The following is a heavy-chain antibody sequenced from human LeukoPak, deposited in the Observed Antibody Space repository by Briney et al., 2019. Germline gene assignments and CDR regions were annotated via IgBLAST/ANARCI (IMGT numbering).Heavy chain of an antibody. CDR1: GFTFRSYA. CDR2: ISGSGGST. J-gene: IGHJ6*02. D-gene: IGHD2-21*02. CDR3: VHCGGDCYPCCGMDG. V-gene: IGHV3-23*01. Sequence: GGSLRLSCAASGFTFRSYAMSWVRQAPGRGLEWVSVISGSGGSTYYADSVKGRFTISRDNSKNTLYLQMNSLRAEDTAVYYCVHCGGDCYPCCGMDGWGQGTTVTVSS.